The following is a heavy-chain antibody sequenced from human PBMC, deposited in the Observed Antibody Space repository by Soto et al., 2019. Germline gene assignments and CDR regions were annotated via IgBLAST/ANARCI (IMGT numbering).Heavy chain of an antibody. V-gene: IGHV3-48*03. CDR1: GFAFSSYE. CDR3: ASLIVATTFDY. Sequence: PGGSLRLSCAASGFAFSSYEMNWVRQAPGEGLEWVSYISSSGSTIYYADSVKGRFTISRDNAKNSLYLQMNSLRAEDTAVYYCASLIVATTFDYWGQGTLVTVSS. CDR2: ISSSGSTI. J-gene: IGHJ4*02. D-gene: IGHD5-12*01.